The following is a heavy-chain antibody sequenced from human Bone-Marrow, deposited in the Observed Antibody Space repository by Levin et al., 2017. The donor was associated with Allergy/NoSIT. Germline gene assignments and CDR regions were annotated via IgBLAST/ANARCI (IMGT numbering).Heavy chain of an antibody. Sequence: GESLKISCKTSGFTFTGYYMHWLRQAPGQGLEWMGWINPTTGVTRSAQKFQGRVTMTRDTSISTIYMDLSSLISDDTAIYYCARDKRSAGWTPIDYWGQGTLVTVSS. CDR2: INPTTGVT. D-gene: IGHD6-19*01. CDR3: ARDKRSAGWTPIDY. V-gene: IGHV1-2*02. CDR1: GFTFTGYY. J-gene: IGHJ4*02.